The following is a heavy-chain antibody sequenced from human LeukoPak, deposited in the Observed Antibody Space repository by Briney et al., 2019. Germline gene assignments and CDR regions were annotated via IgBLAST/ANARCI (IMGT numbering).Heavy chain of an antibody. CDR1: GFTFDDYA. D-gene: IGHD2-2*01. Sequence: PGGSLRLSCAASGFTFDDYAMHWVRQAPGKGLEWVSGISGSGGSTYYADSVKGRFTISRDNSKNTLYLQMNSLRAEDTAVYYCANDIVVVPAATFDYWGQGTLVTVSS. J-gene: IGHJ4*02. CDR3: ANDIVVVPAATFDY. CDR2: ISGSGGST. V-gene: IGHV3-23*01.